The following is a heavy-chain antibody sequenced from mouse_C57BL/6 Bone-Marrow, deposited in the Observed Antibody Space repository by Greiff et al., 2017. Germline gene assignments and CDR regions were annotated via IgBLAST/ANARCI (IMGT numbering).Heavy chain of an antibody. Sequence: VQLQQSGAELVRPGASVKLSCTASGFNIKDDYMHWVKQRPEQGLEWIGWNDPENGDTEYASKFQGKATITADTSSNTAYLQLSSLTSEDTAVYYCTPRLYYFDYWGQGTTLTVSS. CDR1: GFNIKDDY. CDR3: TPRLYYFDY. V-gene: IGHV14-4*01. J-gene: IGHJ2*01. CDR2: NDPENGDT.